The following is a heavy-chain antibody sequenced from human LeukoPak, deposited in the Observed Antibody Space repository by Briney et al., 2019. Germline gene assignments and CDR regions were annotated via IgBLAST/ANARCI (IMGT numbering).Heavy chain of an antibody. CDR2: ISFGGSSN. CDR3: AKDRTYYDLLTGSFDY. J-gene: IGHJ4*02. D-gene: IGHD3-9*01. V-gene: IGHV3-30*18. Sequence: GGSLRLSCAVSGFTFSSYGMHWVRQAPGKGLEWVAVISFGGSSNYYADSVKGRFTISRDNSKNTLYLQMNSLRAEDTAVYYCAKDRTYYDLLTGSFDYWGQGTLVTVSS. CDR1: GFTFSSYG.